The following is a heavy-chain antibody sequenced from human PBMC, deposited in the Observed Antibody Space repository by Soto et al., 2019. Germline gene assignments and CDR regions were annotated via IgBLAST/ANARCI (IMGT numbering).Heavy chain of an antibody. CDR1: GGTFSSYA. CDR3: ARGAPYCSGGSCYPYYFDY. Sequence: SVKVSCKASGGTFSSYAISWVRQALGQGLEWMGGIIPIFGTANYAQKFQGRVTITADESTSTAYMELSSLRSEDTAVYYCARGAPYCSGGSCYPYYFDYWGQGTLVTVSS. CDR2: IIPIFGTA. D-gene: IGHD2-15*01. J-gene: IGHJ4*02. V-gene: IGHV1-69*13.